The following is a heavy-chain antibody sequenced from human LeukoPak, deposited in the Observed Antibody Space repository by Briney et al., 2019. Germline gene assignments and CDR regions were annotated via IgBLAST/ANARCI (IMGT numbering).Heavy chain of an antibody. J-gene: IGHJ4*02. CDR1: GYRFTTYW. Sequence: PGESLKISCKGSGYRFTTYWIGWVRQMPGKGLEYMGIIYPGDSDARYSPSFQGQVTVSVDKSIDTAYLQWSSLEASDTAMYYCARLWDGSGTYRTRYFDYWGQGTLVTVSS. V-gene: IGHV5-51*03. CDR3: ARLWDGSGTYRTRYFDY. D-gene: IGHD3-10*01. CDR2: IYPGDSDA.